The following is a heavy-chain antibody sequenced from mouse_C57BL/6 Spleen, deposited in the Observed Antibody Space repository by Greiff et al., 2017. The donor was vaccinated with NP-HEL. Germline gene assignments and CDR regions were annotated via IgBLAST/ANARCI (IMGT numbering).Heavy chain of an antibody. CDR3: ARSGGGYDWACYAMDY. V-gene: IGHV1-72*01. Sequence: VQLQQPGAELVKPGASVKLSCKASGYTFTSYWMHWVKQRPGRGLEWIGRIDPNSGGTKYNEKFKSKATLTVDKPSSTAYMQLSSLTAENSAVDYCARSGGGYDWACYAMDYWGQGTSVTVSS. D-gene: IGHD2-2*01. CDR1: GYTFTSYW. CDR2: IDPNSGGT. J-gene: IGHJ4*01.